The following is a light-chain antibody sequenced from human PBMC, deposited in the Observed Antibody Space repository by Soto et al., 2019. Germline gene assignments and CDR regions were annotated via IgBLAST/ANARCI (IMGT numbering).Light chain of an antibody. Sequence: QSALTQPRSVSGSPGQSVTVSCTGTSSDVGGYDFVSWYQQHPGKAPKLMIYDVTKRPSGVPDRFSGSKSGNTASLTISGLQAEDGAVYFCCSYAATYVYVFGTGTKVTVL. V-gene: IGLV2-11*01. CDR2: DVT. CDR3: CSYAATYVYV. J-gene: IGLJ1*01. CDR1: SSDVGGYDF.